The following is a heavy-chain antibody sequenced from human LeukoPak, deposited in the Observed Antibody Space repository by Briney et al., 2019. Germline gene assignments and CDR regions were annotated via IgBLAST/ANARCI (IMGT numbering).Heavy chain of an antibody. J-gene: IGHJ5*02. CDR2: INHGGIT. CDR1: GGSFSGYY. D-gene: IGHD5-18*01. V-gene: IGHV4-34*01. CDR3: ARGLRGYSYGNWFDP. Sequence: SETLSLTCAVEGGSFSGYYWSWTRQPPGKGLEWIGEINHGGITTYNPSLRSRVSISIDTSKMQFSLKLRAVTAADRAVYYCARGLRGYSYGNWFDPWGQGTLVTVSS.